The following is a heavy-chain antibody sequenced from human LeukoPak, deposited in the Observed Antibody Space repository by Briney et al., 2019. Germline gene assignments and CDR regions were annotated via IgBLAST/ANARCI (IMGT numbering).Heavy chain of an antibody. D-gene: IGHD2-2*01. V-gene: IGHV3-23*01. J-gene: IGHJ4*02. CDR3: AKDGRSTSPGY. CDR2: ISGGGGST. Sequence: GGSLRLPCAASGFIFSSSAMSWVRQAPGKGLEWVSSISGGGGSTYYADSVKGRFTISRDNSKSTLFLQMNSLRAEDTAVYYCAKDGRSTSPGYWGQGTLVTVST. CDR1: GFIFSSSA.